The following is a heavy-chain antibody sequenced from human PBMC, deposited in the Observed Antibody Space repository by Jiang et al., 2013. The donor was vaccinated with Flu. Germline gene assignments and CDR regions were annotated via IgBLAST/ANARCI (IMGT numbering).Heavy chain of an antibody. CDR3: ARRPRYYYYYGMDV. CDR1: GGSFSGYY. J-gene: IGHJ6*02. Sequence: LLKPSETLSLTCAVYGGSFSGYYWSWIRQPPGKGLEWIGEINHSGSTNYNPSLKSRVTISVDTSKNQFSLKLSSVTAADTAVYYCARRPRYYYYYGMDVWGQGTTVTVSS. CDR2: INHSGST. V-gene: IGHV4-34*01.